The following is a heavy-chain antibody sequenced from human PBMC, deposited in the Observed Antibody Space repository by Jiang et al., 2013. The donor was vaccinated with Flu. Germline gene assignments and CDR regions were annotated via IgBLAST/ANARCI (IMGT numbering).Heavy chain of an antibody. V-gene: IGHV1-18*01. CDR1: GYTFTSYG. D-gene: IGHD5-12*01. CDR2: ISGYNGNX. J-gene: IGHJ6*04. Sequence: QVQLVQSGAEVKKPGASVKVSCKASGYTFTSYGISWVRQAPGQGLEWMGWISGYNGNXNYAQKVQGRVTMTTDTSTSTAYMELRSLRSDDSAVYYCARDHPTGGYDFYYYFGMDVWGKGTTVTVSS. CDR3: ARDHPTGGYDFYYYFGMDV.